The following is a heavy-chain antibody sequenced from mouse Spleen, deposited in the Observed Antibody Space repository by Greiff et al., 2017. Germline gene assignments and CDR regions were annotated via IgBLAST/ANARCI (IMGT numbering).Heavy chain of an antibody. V-gene: IGHV1-69*01. CDR2: IDPSDSYT. CDR1: GYTFTSYW. CDR3: ARGAYGSPYFDY. Sequence: VQLQQPGAELVMPGASVKLSCKASGYTFTSYWMHWVKQRPGQGLEWIGEIDPSDSYTNYNQKFKGKATLTVDKSSSTAYMQLSSLTSEDSAVYYCARGAYGSPYFDYWGQGTTLTVSS. D-gene: IGHD1-1*01. J-gene: IGHJ2*01.